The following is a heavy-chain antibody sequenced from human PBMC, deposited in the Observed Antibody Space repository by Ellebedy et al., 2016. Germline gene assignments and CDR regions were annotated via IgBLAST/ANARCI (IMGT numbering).Heavy chain of an antibody. V-gene: IGHV4-39*01. CDR2: IYYSGST. Sequence: SETLSLTXTVSGGSISSHDYYWGWIRQPPGKGLEWIGSIYYSGSTYYNPSLKSRVTISVDTSKNQFSLKLSSVTAADTAVYYCARHQHLVHSPMDVWGQGTTVTVSS. D-gene: IGHD2-21*01. CDR3: ARHQHLVHSPMDV. J-gene: IGHJ6*02. CDR1: GGSISSHDYY.